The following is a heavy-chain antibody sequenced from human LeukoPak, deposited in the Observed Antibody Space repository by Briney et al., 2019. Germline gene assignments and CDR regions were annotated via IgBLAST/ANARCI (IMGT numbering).Heavy chain of an antibody. V-gene: IGHV4-38-2*02. Sequence: SETLSLTCTVSGYSISSGYYWGWIRQPPGKGLEWIGSIYYSGSTYYNPSLKSRVTISVDTSKNQFSLKLSSVTAADTAVYYCASGYSSGWYVDYWGQGTLVTASS. J-gene: IGHJ4*02. D-gene: IGHD6-19*01. CDR1: GYSISSGYY. CDR3: ASGYSSGWYVDY. CDR2: IYYSGST.